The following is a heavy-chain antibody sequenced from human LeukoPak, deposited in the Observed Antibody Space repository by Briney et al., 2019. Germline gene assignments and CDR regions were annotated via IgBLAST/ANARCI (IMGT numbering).Heavy chain of an antibody. CDR2: IYSGGAI. Sequence: GGSLRLSCVASGCGGGSKYMSWVRQAPGKGLEWVSLIYSGGAIRYADSVKGRFTISRDSSKNTLFLQMNDLTVEDTARYYCARRPGNWGQGILVTVSS. CDR1: GCGGGSKY. D-gene: IGHD1-14*01. J-gene: IGHJ4*02. CDR3: ARRPGN. V-gene: IGHV3-53*01.